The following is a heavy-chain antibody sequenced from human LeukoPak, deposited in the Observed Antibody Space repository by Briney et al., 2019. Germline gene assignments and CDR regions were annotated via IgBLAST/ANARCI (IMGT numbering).Heavy chain of an antibody. D-gene: IGHD4-11*01. Sequence: SETLSLTCTVSGGSISSYYCSWFRQPAEKGLEWVGRIYGSGSTNYHPSLKSPVTMSVDTSKHQFSLNLSSMTAADTAVYYCARRDSSYWYFDLWGRGTLVTVSS. J-gene: IGHJ2*01. CDR2: IYGSGST. V-gene: IGHV4-4*07. CDR1: GGSISSYY. CDR3: ARRDSSYWYFDL.